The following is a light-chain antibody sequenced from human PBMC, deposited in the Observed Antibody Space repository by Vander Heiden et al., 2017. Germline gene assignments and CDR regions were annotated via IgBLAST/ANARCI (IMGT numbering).Light chain of an antibody. Sequence: QSALAHPASVSGSPGQSITISCTGTSSDVGSYNLVSWYQQHPGKAPKLMIYEVSKRPSGVSNRFSGSKSGNTAYLTIAGLQAEEEADYYCCSYAGSSTLVVFGGGTKLTVL. CDR3: CSYAGSSTLVV. V-gene: IGLV2-23*02. CDR1: SSDVGSYNL. CDR2: EVS. J-gene: IGLJ2*01.